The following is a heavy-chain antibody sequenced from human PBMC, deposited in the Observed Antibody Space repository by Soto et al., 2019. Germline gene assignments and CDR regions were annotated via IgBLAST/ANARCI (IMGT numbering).Heavy chain of an antibody. V-gene: IGHV3-11*05. Sequence: QVQLVESGGGLVKPGGSLRLYCAASRFTFSDYYMSWIRQAPGKGLEWVSYISSSSSYTNYADSVKGRFTISRDNAKNSLYLQMNSRRAEDTAVYYCARYQFGALDYWGQGTLVTVSS. J-gene: IGHJ4*02. CDR3: ARYQFGALDY. D-gene: IGHD3-10*01. CDR1: RFTFSDYY. CDR2: ISSSSSYT.